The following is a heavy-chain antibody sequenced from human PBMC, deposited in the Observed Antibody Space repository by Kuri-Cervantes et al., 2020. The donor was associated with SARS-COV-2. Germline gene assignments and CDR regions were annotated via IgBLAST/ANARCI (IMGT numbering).Heavy chain of an antibody. CDR3: ACKVVVDAFDI. D-gene: IGHD3-22*01. J-gene: IGHJ3*02. Sequence: SGPTLVKPTQTLTLTCTFSGFSLSTSGVGVGWIRQPPGKALEWLALIYWNDDKRYSTSLKSRLTITKDTSKNQVVLTMTNMDPVDTATYYCACKVVVDAFDIWGQGTMVTVSS. CDR2: IYWNDDK. V-gene: IGHV2-5*01. CDR1: GFSLSTSGVG.